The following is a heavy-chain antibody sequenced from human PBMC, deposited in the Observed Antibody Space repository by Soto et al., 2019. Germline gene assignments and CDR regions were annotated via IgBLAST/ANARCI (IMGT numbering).Heavy chain of an antibody. V-gene: IGHV3-23*01. CDR3: AKDPGGWNYAAPLFDY. CDR1: GFTFSSYA. CDR2: ISGSGGST. Sequence: GWLRLSCAASGFTFSSYAMSWVRQAPGKGLEWVSAISGSGGSTYYADSVKGRFTISRDNSKNTLYLQMNSLRAEDTAVYYCAKDPGGWNYAAPLFDYWGQGTLVTVYS. J-gene: IGHJ4*02. D-gene: IGHD1-7*01.